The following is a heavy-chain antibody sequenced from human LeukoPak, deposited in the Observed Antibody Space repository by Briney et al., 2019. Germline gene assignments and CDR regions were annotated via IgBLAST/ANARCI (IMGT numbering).Heavy chain of an antibody. J-gene: IGHJ5*02. D-gene: IGHD1-26*01. CDR1: GGSFSGYY. V-gene: IGHV4-34*01. CDR3: ARRPSGGTNWFDP. CDR2: INHSGST. Sequence: SETLSLTCAVYGGSFSGYYWSWIRQPPGKGLEWIGEINHSGSTNYNPSLKSRVTISLDTSKNRFSLNLSSVTAADTAVYYCARRPSGGTNWFDPWGQESLVTVSS.